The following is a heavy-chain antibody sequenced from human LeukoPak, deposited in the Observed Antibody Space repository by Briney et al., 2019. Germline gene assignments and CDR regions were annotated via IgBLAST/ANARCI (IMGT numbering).Heavy chain of an antibody. D-gene: IGHD5-24*01. CDR2: IIPILGIA. J-gene: IGHJ4*02. V-gene: IGHV1-69*04. Sequence: SVKVSCKASGGTFSSYAISWVRQAPGQGLEWMGRIIPILGIANYAQKFQGRVTITADKSTSTAYMELSSLRSEDTAVYYCARGWVGRDGYNLYYWGQGTLVTVSS. CDR1: GGTFSSYA. CDR3: ARGWVGRDGYNLYY.